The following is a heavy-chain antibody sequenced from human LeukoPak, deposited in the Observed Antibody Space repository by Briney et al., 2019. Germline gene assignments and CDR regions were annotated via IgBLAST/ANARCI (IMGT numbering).Heavy chain of an antibody. CDR1: GYTFTSYD. CDR3: ARSLRFLEWLFY. D-gene: IGHD3-3*01. Sequence: ASVKVSCKASGYTFTSYDINWVRQAPGQGLEWMGWINPNSGGTNYAQKFQGRVTMTRDTSISTAYMELSRLRSDDTAVYYCARSLRFLEWLFYWGQGTLVTVSS. V-gene: IGHV1-2*02. J-gene: IGHJ4*02. CDR2: INPNSGGT.